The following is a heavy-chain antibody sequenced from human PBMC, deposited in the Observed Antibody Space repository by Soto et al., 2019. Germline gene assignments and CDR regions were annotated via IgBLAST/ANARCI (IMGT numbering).Heavy chain of an antibody. CDR2: MNPNSGNT. Sequence: ASVKVSCKASGYTFTGYDINWVRQATRQGLEWMGWMNPNSGNTGYAQKFQGRVTKTRNTSISTAYMELSSLRSEDTAVYYCARWGHTISLYPYYYHMDVWGKGTTVTVSS. CDR3: ARWGHTISLYPYYYHMDV. V-gene: IGHV1-8*01. D-gene: IGHD3-3*01. CDR1: GYTFTGYD. J-gene: IGHJ6*03.